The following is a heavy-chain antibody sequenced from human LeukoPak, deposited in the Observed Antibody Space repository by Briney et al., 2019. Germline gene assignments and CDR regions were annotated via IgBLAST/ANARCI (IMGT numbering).Heavy chain of an antibody. V-gene: IGHV3-23*01. J-gene: IGHJ4*02. CDR1: GITLSNYG. CDR3: EKRGVVIRVILVGFHKEAYYFDS. Sequence: GGSLRLSCAVSGITLSNYGMSWVRQAPGNGLEWVAGISDSGGRTNYADSVKGRFTISRDNPKNTLYLQMNSLRAEDTAVYFCEKRGVVIRVILVGFHKEAYYFDSWGQGALVTVSS. CDR2: ISDSGGRT. D-gene: IGHD3-22*01.